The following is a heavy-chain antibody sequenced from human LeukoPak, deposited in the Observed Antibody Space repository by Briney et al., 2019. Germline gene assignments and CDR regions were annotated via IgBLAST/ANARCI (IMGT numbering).Heavy chain of an antibody. CDR1: GFTFSRYA. D-gene: IGHD2-2*01. CDR2: INDGGGDT. Sequence: GGSLRLSCAASGFTFSRYAMNWVRQAPGKGLECVSTINDGGGDTYYADSVRGRFTISRDNSRNTLYLQMNSLRVEDTAVYYCAGRYCSSTSCFYYYYYMDVWGKGTTVTVSS. CDR3: AGRYCSSTSCFYYYYYMDV. V-gene: IGHV3-23*01. J-gene: IGHJ6*03.